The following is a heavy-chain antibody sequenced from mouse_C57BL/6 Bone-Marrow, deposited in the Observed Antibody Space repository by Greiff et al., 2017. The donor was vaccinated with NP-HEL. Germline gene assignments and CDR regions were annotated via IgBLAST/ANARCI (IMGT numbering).Heavy chain of an antibody. CDR2: IWGVGST. J-gene: IGHJ4*01. D-gene: IGHD2-4*01. Sequence: VKLVESGPGLVAPSQSLSITCTVSGFSLTSYGVDWVRQSPGQGLEWLGVIWGVGSTNYNSALKSRLSISKDNSKSQVFLKMNSLQTDDTAMYYCARRGYDYDYAMDYWGQGTSVTVSS. V-gene: IGHV2-6*01. CDR3: ARRGYDYDYAMDY. CDR1: GFSLTSYG.